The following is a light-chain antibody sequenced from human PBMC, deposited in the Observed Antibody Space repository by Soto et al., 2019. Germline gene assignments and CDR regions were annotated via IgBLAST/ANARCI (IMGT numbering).Light chain of an antibody. V-gene: IGLV4-69*01. CDR2: LDNDGSH. CDR3: QTWGTGFQV. CDR1: SGHSSYA. J-gene: IGLJ2*01. Sequence: QSVLTQSPSASASLGASVRLTCTLSSGHSSYAIAWHQQQPEKGPRFLMRLDNDGSHITGDVIPDRFSGSSSGAERYLTTSSLQSDDEDDYYCQTWGTGFQVFGGGTKLTVL.